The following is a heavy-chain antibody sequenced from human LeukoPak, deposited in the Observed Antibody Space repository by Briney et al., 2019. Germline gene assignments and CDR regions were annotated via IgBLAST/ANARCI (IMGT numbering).Heavy chain of an antibody. CDR1: GFTFSKAW. Sequence: GGSLRLSCAVSGFTFSKAWMSWVRQTPGKGLEWVGRILSNIDGGTTDYAAPVKGRFTISRDDSKSTLYLQMNSLTTEDTAVYYCTTGSGYRTDWYDFWGQGTLVTVSS. CDR2: ILSNIDGGTT. CDR3: TTGSGYRTDWYDF. V-gene: IGHV3-15*01. D-gene: IGHD6-19*01. J-gene: IGHJ4*02.